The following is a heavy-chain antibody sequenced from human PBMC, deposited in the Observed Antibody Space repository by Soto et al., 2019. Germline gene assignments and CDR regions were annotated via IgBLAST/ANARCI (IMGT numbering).Heavy chain of an antibody. CDR2: ISGSGGST. Sequence: EVQLLESGGGLVQPGGSLRLSCAASGFTFSSYAMNWVRQAPGKGLEWVSVISGSGGSTYYADSVKGRFTISRDNSKNRLYLQMNSVRAEDTAVYYCARRSSGWYFDYWGQGTLVTVSS. D-gene: IGHD6-19*01. CDR3: ARRSSGWYFDY. V-gene: IGHV3-23*01. CDR1: GFTFSSYA. J-gene: IGHJ4*02.